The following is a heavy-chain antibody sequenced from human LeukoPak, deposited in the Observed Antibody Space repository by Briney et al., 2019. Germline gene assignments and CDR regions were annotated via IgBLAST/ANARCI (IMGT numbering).Heavy chain of an antibody. D-gene: IGHD1-1*01. J-gene: IGHJ3*02. CDR3: AKDLGTRSVHDGFDI. CDR2: IRYDGTNK. Sequence: AGGSLRLSCAASGFTFSSYGRHWVRQAPGEGLEWMAFIRYDGTNKYYTDSVKGRFTISRDNSKKTLYLQMNSLRAEDTAVYYCAKDLGTRSVHDGFDIWGQGTMVTVSS. V-gene: IGHV3-30*02. CDR1: GFTFSSYG.